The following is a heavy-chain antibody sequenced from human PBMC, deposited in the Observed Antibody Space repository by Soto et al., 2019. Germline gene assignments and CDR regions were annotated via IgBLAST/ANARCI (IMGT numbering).Heavy chain of an antibody. Sequence: VKVSCKASGYTFTSYDINWVRQATGQGLEWMGWMNPNSGNTGYAQKFQGRVTMTRNTSISTAYMELSSLRSEDTAVYYCARLITIFGVVMSQNYGMDVWGQGTTVTVSS. CDR3: ARLITIFGVVMSQNYGMDV. D-gene: IGHD3-3*01. CDR1: GYTFTSYD. J-gene: IGHJ6*02. V-gene: IGHV1-8*01. CDR2: MNPNSGNT.